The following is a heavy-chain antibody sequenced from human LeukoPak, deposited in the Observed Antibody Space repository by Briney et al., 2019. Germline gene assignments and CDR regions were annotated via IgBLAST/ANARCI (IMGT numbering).Heavy chain of an antibody. CDR2: MYIGGNT. D-gene: IGHD2/OR15-2a*01. J-gene: IGHJ4*02. Sequence: GGSLRLSCAASGFSVSSSYMAWVRQAPGKGLEWGSIMYIGGNTFHADSVKGRFTISRDISKNMLYLQMNSLTAEDTAVYYCAKVYCYNCNCPFAFDSWGQGTLVTVSS. V-gene: IGHV3-66*02. CDR1: GFSVSSSY. CDR3: AKVYCYNCNCPFAFDS.